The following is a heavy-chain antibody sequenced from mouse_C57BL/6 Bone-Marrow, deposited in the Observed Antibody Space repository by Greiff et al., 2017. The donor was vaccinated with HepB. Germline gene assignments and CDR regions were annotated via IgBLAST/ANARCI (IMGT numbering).Heavy chain of an antibody. J-gene: IGHJ4*01. D-gene: IGHD2-4*01. V-gene: IGHV5-4*01. Sequence: EVQGVESGGGLVKPGGSLKLSCAASGFTFSSYAMSWVRQTPEKRLEWVATISDGGSYTYYPDNVKGRFTISRDNAKNNLYLHMSHLKSEDTAMYYCARDRDYDLDYAMDYWGQGTSVTVSS. CDR2: ISDGGSYT. CDR3: ARDRDYDLDYAMDY. CDR1: GFTFSSYA.